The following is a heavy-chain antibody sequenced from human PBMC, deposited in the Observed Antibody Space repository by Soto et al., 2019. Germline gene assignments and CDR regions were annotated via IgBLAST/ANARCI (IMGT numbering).Heavy chain of an antibody. CDR1: GGCISSSSYY. Sequence: SETLSLTCTVSGGCISSSSYYWGWIRQPPGKGLEWIGSIYYSGSTYYNPSLKSRVTISVDTSKNQFSLKLSSVTAADTAVYYCANQKQQLVTFYYYYGMDVWGQGTTVTVSS. J-gene: IGHJ6*02. CDR2: IYYSGST. V-gene: IGHV4-39*01. CDR3: ANQKQQLVTFYYYYGMDV. D-gene: IGHD6-13*01.